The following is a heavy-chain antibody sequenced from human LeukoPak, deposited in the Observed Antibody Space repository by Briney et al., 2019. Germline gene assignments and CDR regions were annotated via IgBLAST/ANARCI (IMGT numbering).Heavy chain of an antibody. CDR2: IYTSGST. CDR3: ARVPYRYYYYGMDV. CDR1: GGSISSYC. Sequence: PSETLSLTWTVSGGSISSYCWSWIRQPAGKGLEWIGRIYTSGSTNYNPSRKSRVTMSVDTSKNQFSLKLSSVTAADTAVYYCARVPYRYYYYGMDVWGQGTTVTVSS. V-gene: IGHV4-4*07. J-gene: IGHJ6*02.